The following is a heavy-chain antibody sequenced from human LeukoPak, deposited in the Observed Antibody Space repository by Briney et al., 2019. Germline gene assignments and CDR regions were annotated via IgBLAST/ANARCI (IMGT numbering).Heavy chain of an antibody. Sequence: GESLKISCKGSGYSFTSYWIGWVRQMPGKGLEWMGIIYPGDSDTRYSPSFQGQVTISADKSISTAYLQWSSLKASDTAMYYCVRLGWPPNPNNWFDPWGQGTLVTVSS. V-gene: IGHV5-51*01. CDR3: VRLGWPPNPNNWFDP. CDR1: GYSFTSYW. D-gene: IGHD6-19*01. J-gene: IGHJ5*02. CDR2: IYPGDSDT.